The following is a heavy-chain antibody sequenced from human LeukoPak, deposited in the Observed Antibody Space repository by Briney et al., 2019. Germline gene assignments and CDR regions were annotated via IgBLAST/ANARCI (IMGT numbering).Heavy chain of an antibody. J-gene: IGHJ3*02. CDR1: GFTFSSYW. CDR2: IKQDGSEK. D-gene: IGHD3-22*01. CDR3: ARRGDSRGYYDAFDI. V-gene: IGHV3-7*01. Sequence: GGSLRLSCAASGFTFSSYWMSWVRQAPGKGLEWVANIKQDGSEKYYVDSVKGRFTISRDNAKNSLYLQMNSLRAEDTAVYYCARRGDSRGYYDAFDIWGQGTMVTVSS.